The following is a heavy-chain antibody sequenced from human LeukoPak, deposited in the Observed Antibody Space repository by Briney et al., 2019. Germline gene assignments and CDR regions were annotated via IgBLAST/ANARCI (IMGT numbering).Heavy chain of an antibody. CDR3: ARVPPYSHSDYFDY. J-gene: IGHJ4*02. CDR1: GGSISSGSYY. D-gene: IGHD6-13*01. Sequence: SETLSLTCTVSGGSISSGSYYWSWIRQPAGKGLEWIGRIYTSGSTNYNPSLKSRVTISVDTSKNQFSLKLSSVTAADTAVYYCARVPPYSHSDYFDYWGQGTLVTVSS. V-gene: IGHV4-61*02. CDR2: IYTSGST.